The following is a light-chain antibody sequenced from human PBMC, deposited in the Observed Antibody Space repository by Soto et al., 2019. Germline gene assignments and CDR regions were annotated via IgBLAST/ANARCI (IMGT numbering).Light chain of an antibody. Sequence: QSVLTQPPSVSGAPGQRVTISCIGSNSNIGAGYDVHWYQQLPGTAPKLLIYGDTNRSPGVPVRFSGSRSGTSASLAITGLQAEDEADYYCQCCDTSLSGSEVFGGGTKLTVL. CDR1: NSNIGAGYD. CDR2: GDT. CDR3: QCCDTSLSGSEV. V-gene: IGLV1-40*01. J-gene: IGLJ3*02.